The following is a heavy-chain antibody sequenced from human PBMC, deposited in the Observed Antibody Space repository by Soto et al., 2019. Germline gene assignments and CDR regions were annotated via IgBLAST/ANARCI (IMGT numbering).Heavy chain of an antibody. J-gene: IGHJ6*02. D-gene: IGHD3-10*01. CDR3: ARVLITNRGGGDYGMDV. CDR1: GYTFTGYY. Sequence: QVQLVQSGAEVKKPGASVKVSCKASGYTFTGYYMHWVRQAPGQGLEWMGWINPNSGGTNYAQKFQGRVTMTRDTSISTSYMELSRLRSDDTAVYYCARVLITNRGGGDYGMDVWGQGTTVTVSS. V-gene: IGHV1-2*02. CDR2: INPNSGGT.